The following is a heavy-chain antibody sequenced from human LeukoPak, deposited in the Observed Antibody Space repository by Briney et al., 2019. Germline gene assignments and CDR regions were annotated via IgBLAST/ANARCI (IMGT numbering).Heavy chain of an antibody. CDR1: GFTFDDYG. Sequence: PGGSLRLSCAASGFTFDDYGMSWVRQAPGKGLEWVSGINWNGGSTGYADSVKGRFTISRDNAKNSLYLQMNSLRAEDTALYYCARASSNAYCSSTSCYFFDYWGQGTLATVSS. D-gene: IGHD2-2*01. CDR3: ARASSNAYCSSTSCYFFDY. J-gene: IGHJ4*02. V-gene: IGHV3-20*04. CDR2: INWNGGST.